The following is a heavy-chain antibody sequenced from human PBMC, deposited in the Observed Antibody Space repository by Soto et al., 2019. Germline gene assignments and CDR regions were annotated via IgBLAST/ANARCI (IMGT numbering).Heavy chain of an antibody. CDR1: GGSISSYF. D-gene: IGHD3-10*01. Sequence: PWETLSLTCTASGGSISSYFWSWIRQPPGEGLEWIGYIFYSGTTNYSPSLKSRVTMSLGTAKNQFSLNLTSVTAADTAVYYCARGRGGTYDDFDIWGQGTMVTVSS. J-gene: IGHJ3*02. CDR2: IFYSGTT. V-gene: IGHV4-59*01. CDR3: ARGRGGTYDDFDI.